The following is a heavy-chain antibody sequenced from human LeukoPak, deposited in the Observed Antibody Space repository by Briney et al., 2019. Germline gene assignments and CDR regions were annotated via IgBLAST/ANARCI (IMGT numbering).Heavy chain of an antibody. Sequence: GGSLRLSCAASGFTFSTYWMQWVRQAPGRGLVWVSRINTDGSSTTYADSVKGRFTISRDNAKNTLYLQMNSLRAEDTAVYYCARALGQPYFDYWGQGALVTVSS. J-gene: IGHJ4*02. CDR1: GFTFSTYW. CDR2: INTDGSST. D-gene: IGHD7-27*01. CDR3: ARALGQPYFDY. V-gene: IGHV3-74*01.